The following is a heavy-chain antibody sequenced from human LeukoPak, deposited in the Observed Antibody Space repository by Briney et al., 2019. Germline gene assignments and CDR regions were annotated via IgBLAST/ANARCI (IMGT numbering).Heavy chain of an antibody. CDR2: IKEDGSAK. CDR1: GFTFRSYC. J-gene: IGHJ4*02. V-gene: IGHV3-7*01. CDR3: VCECSSGDSGANSIDY. Sequence: GGSLRLSCAASGFTFRSYCMSWVRQAPGKGLEWVANIKEDGSAKYYADSVKGRFTISRDNAKNTLYLQMSSLRAEDTAVYYCVCECSSGDSGANSIDYWGQGTLVIVSS. D-gene: IGHD2-15*01.